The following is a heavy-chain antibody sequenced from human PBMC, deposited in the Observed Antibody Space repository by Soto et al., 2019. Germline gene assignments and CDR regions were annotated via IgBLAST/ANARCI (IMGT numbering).Heavy chain of an antibody. CDR3: ARDPSELPSRAYYYYYGMDV. V-gene: IGHV3-33*01. D-gene: IGHD1-26*01. Sequence: PGGSLRLSCAASGFTFSSYGMHWVRQAPGKGLEWVAVIWYDGSNKYYADSVKGRFTISRDNSKNTLYLQMNSLRAEDTAVYYCARDPSELPSRAYYYYYGMDVWGQGTTVTISS. CDR2: IWYDGSNK. J-gene: IGHJ6*02. CDR1: GFTFSSYG.